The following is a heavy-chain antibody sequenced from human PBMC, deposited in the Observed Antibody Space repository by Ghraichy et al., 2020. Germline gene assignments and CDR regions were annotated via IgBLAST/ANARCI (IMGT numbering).Heavy chain of an antibody. CDR3: AKEGNGGTIFGVDTFDY. D-gene: IGHD3-3*01. CDR2: ISYDGSNK. J-gene: IGHJ4*02. V-gene: IGHV3-30*18. Sequence: GGSLRLSCAASGFTFSSYGMHWVRQAPGKGLEWVAVISYDGSNKYYADSVKGRFTISRDNSKNTLYLQMNSLRAEDTAVYYCAKEGNGGTIFGVDTFDYWGQGTLVTVSS. CDR1: GFTFSSYG.